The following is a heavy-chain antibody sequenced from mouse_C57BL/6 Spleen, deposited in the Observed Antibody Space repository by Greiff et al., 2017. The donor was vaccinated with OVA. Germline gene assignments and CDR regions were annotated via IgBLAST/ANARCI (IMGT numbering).Heavy chain of an antibody. CDR2: IDPSDSYT. J-gene: IGHJ4*01. Sequence: QVQLQQPGAELVKPGASVKLSCKASGYTFTSYWMQWVKQRPGQGLEWIGEIDPSDSYTNYNQKFKGKATLTVDTSSSTAYMQLSSLTSEDSAVYYCARGGYSNYVRAMDYWGQGTSVTVSS. CDR3: ARGGYSNYVRAMDY. D-gene: IGHD2-5*01. CDR1: GYTFTSYW. V-gene: IGHV1-50*01.